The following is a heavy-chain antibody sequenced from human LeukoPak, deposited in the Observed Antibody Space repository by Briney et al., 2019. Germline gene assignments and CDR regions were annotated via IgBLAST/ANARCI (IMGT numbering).Heavy chain of an antibody. Sequence: SETLSLTCAVYGGSFSGYYWSWIRQPPGKGLEWIGSIYYSGSTYYNPSLKSRVTISVDTSKNQFSLKLSSVTAADTAVYYCARARIAVAARALYFDYWGQGTLVTVSS. V-gene: IGHV4-34*01. J-gene: IGHJ4*02. CDR2: IYYSGST. D-gene: IGHD6-19*01. CDR3: ARARIAVAARALYFDY. CDR1: GGSFSGYY.